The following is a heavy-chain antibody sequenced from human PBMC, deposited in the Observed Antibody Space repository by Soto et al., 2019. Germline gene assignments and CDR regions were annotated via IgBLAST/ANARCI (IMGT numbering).Heavy chain of an antibody. V-gene: IGHV3-7*03. CDR1: GFTFRSYW. J-gene: IGHJ4*02. Sequence: EVHLVESGGGLVQPGGSLRLSCATSGFTFRSYWMTWVRQAPGKGLEWVASIKQDGSEDHYVDSVKGRFTISRDNAENSLYLQMNRRKVDDTAWYDCSRDPGRRFDYVGPGTLVTVSS. D-gene: IGHD1-1*01. CDR2: IKQDGSED. CDR3: SRDPGRRFDY.